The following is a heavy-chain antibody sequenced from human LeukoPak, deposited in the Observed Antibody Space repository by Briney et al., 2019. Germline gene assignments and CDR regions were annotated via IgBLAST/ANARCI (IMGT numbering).Heavy chain of an antibody. CDR1: GFTVSSNY. J-gene: IGHJ3*02. V-gene: IGHV3-53*01. D-gene: IGHD3-22*01. CDR2: IYSGGST. Sequence: RSGGSLRLSCAASGFTVSSNYMSWVRQAPGKGLEWVSVIYSGGSTYYADSVKGRFTISRDNSKNTLYLQMNSLRAEDTAVYYCASDQFYDSSGYERAFDIWGQGTMVTVSS. CDR3: ASDQFYDSSGYERAFDI.